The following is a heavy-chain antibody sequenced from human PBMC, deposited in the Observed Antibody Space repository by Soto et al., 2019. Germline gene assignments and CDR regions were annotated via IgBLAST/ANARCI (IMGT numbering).Heavy chain of an antibody. CDR2: ISAYNGNT. CDR3: ARRPAAPHRGIDY. Sequence: SVKVSCQASGYTFTSHGISWVRQAPVQGLEWTGWISAYNGNTNYSQKLQGRVTMTTDTSTSTAYMELRSLRSDDTAVYYCARRPAAPHRGIDYWGQGTLVTVSS. D-gene: IGHD6-6*01. CDR1: GYTFTSHG. J-gene: IGHJ4*02. V-gene: IGHV1-18*01.